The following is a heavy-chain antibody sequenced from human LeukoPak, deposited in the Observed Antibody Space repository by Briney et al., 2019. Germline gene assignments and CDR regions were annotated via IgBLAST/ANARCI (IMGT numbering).Heavy chain of an antibody. CDR3: ALGDNDDFPALPSDY. Sequence: SGGSLRLSCAASGFTFRSYAMSWVRQAPGKGLEWVSTFSGSDPTTYYADSVQGRFTISRDNAKNSLYLQMNSLRAEDTAVYYCALGDNDDFPALPSDYWGQGTLVTVSS. V-gene: IGHV3-23*01. CDR1: GFTFRSYA. D-gene: IGHD3-16*01. CDR2: FSGSDPTT. J-gene: IGHJ4*02.